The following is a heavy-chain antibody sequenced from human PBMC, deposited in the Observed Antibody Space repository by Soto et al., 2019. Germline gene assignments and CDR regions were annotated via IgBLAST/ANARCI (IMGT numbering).Heavy chain of an antibody. J-gene: IGHJ5*02. CDR2: IYYSGST. D-gene: IGHD2-15*01. CDR3: ARVNRVVVAASNWFDP. Sequence: QVQLQESGPGLVKPSQTLSLTCTVSGGSISSGDYYWSWIRQPPGKGLEWIGYIYYSGSTYYNPSLKSRVTISVDTSKNQFSLKLSSVTAADTAVYYCARVNRVVVAASNWFDPWGQGTLVTVSS. CDR1: GGSISSGDYY. V-gene: IGHV4-30-4*01.